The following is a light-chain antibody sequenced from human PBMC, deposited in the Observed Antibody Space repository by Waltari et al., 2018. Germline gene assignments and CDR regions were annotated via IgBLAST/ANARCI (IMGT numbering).Light chain of an antibody. CDR1: CVGSKR. J-gene: IGLJ1*01. Sequence: SYVLTQPPPGSVAPGQPARPTCRGSCVGSKRSRWYQRKPGQAPGVVVYDDTERPSGIPDRFSGSNSENTATLTINSVEAGDEADYFCQVWADSSDFVFGSGTKVTVL. V-gene: IGLV3-21*02. CDR3: QVWADSSDFV. CDR2: DDT.